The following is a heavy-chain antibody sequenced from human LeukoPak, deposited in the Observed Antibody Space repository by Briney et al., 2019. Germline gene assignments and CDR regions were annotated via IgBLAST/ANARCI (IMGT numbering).Heavy chain of an antibody. D-gene: IGHD3-22*01. CDR2: ISYDGSNK. V-gene: IGHV3-30-3*01. J-gene: IGHJ3*02. CDR1: GFTFSSYA. CDR3: AREGGGNYYDSSGYFYDAFDI. Sequence: PGGSLRLSCAASGFTFSSYAMHWVRQAPGKGLEWVAVISYDGSNKYYADSVKGRFTISRDNSKNTLYLQMNSLRAEDTAVYYCAREGGGNYYDSSGYFYDAFDIWGQGTMVTVSS.